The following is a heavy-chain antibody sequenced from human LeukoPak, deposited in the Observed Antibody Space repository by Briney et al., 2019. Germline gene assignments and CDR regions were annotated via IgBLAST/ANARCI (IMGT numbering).Heavy chain of an antibody. J-gene: IGHJ1*01. D-gene: IGHD5-18*01. CDR2: IIPIFGTA. Sequence: GASVKVSCKASGGTFSSYAISWVRQAPGQGLEWMGRIIPIFGTANYAQKFQGRVTITTDESMSTAYMELSSLRSEDTAVYYCAIARVDTAMPHFQHWGQGTLVTVSS. CDR3: AIARVDTAMPHFQH. V-gene: IGHV1-69*05. CDR1: GGTFSSYA.